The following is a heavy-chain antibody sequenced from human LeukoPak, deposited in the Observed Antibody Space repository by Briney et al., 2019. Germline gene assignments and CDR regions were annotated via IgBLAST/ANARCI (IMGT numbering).Heavy chain of an antibody. CDR1: GFTFSSYS. CDR3: AASSSWTPRLFDY. V-gene: IGHV3-48*02. CDR2: ISSSSSTI. D-gene: IGHD6-13*01. Sequence: GGSPRLSCAASGFTFSSYSMNWVRQAPGKGLEWVSYISSSSSTIYYADSVKGRFTISRDNAKNSLYLQMNSLRDEDTAVYYCAASSSWTPRLFDYWGQGTLVTVSS. J-gene: IGHJ4*02.